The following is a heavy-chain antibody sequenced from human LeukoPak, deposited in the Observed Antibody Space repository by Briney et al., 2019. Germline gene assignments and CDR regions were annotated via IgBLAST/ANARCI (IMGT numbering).Heavy chain of an antibody. J-gene: IGHJ6*02. CDR1: GGSFSDYF. CDR3: ARDVVVVPAAIHYGMDV. D-gene: IGHD2-2*01. CDR2: TNHSGRT. V-gene: IGHV4-34*01. Sequence: PSETLSLTCAVYGGSFSDYFWGWIRQPPGKGLEWIGETNHSGRTYYNPSLKSRVTISVDTSKNQFSLNLSSVTAADTAVYYCARDVVVVPAAIHYGMDVWGQGTTVTVSS.